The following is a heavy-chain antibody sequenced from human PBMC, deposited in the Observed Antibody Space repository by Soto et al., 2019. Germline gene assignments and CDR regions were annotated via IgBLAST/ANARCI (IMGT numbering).Heavy chain of an antibody. V-gene: IGHV3-15*01. CDR3: TTEVYYDILTGYYPSDY. D-gene: IGHD3-9*01. J-gene: IGHJ4*02. Sequence: EVQLVESGGGLVKPGGSLRLSCAASGFTFSNAWMSWVRQAPGKGLEWDGRIKSKTDGGTTDYAAPVKGRYTISRDDSKNTLYLQMNSLNTEDTAVYYCTTEVYYDILTGYYPSDYWGQGTLVTVSS. CDR1: GFTFSNAW. CDR2: IKSKTDGGTT.